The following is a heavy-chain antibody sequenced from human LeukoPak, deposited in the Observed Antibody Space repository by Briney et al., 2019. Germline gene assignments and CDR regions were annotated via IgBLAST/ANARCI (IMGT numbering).Heavy chain of an antibody. CDR2: ISLSGST. V-gene: IGHV4-34*01. D-gene: IGHD3-3*01. CDR1: GGSFSGSY. J-gene: IGHJ4*02. Sequence: PSETLSLTCGVSGGSFSGSYWGWIRQPPGKGLEWIGEISLSGSTNYNSSLTSRVTISLDTSKNQFSLNLRSVTTADTAVYYCARVSISLFGVVTAHFDSWGQGTLVAVFS. CDR3: ARVSISLFGVVTAHFDS.